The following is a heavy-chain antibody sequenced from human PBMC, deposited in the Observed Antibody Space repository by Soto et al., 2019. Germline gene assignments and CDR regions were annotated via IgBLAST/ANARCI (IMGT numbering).Heavy chain of an antibody. Sequence: NPSETLSLTCTVSGGSISSSSYYWGWIRQPPGKGLEWIGSIYYSGSTYYNPSLKSRVTISVDTSKNQFSLKLSSVTAADTAVYYCARRRIQLFPVGNYGMDVWGQGTTVTVS. CDR3: ARRRIQLFPVGNYGMDV. J-gene: IGHJ6*02. CDR1: GGSISSSSYY. V-gene: IGHV4-39*01. D-gene: IGHD5-18*01. CDR2: IYYSGST.